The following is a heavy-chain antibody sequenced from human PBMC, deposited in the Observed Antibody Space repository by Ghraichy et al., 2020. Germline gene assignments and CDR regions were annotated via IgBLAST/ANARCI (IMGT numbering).Heavy chain of an antibody. CDR3: ARGGIFRYLYHYMDV. V-gene: IGHV1-69*13. J-gene: IGHJ6*03. CDR2: IIPIFGTP. D-gene: IGHD3-3*01. Sequence: SVKVSCKSSGGSFMNYAITWVRQAPRQGLEWLGGIIPIFGTPNYAQKFQGRVTISADESTSTVFMDLTSLNSDDTAVYYCARGGIFRYLYHYMDVWGKGTTVTVSS. CDR1: GGSFMNYA.